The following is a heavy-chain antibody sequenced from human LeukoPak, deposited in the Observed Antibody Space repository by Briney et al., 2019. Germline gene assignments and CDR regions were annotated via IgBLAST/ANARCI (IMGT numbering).Heavy chain of an antibody. V-gene: IGHV3-7*01. CDR2: IKQDGSEK. D-gene: IGHD4-17*01. CDR1: GFTFSSYW. CDR3: ARGDSGDYYYYMDV. J-gene: IGHJ6*03. Sequence: PGGSLRLSCAASGFTFSSYWMRWVRQAPGKGREWVANIKQDGSEKYYVDSVKGRFTISRDNAKNSLYLQMNSLRAEDTAVYYCARGDSGDYYYYMDVWGKGTTVTVSS.